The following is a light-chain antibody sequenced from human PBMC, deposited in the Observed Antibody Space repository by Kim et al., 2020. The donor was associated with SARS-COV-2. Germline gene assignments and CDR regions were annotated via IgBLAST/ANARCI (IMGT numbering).Light chain of an antibody. CDR3: CSYAGSSTSVV. V-gene: IGLV2-23*02. CDR1: SSDVGSYNL. CDR2: EVS. J-gene: IGLJ2*01. Sequence: QSNTISCTGTSSDVGSYNLVSWYPQHPGKAPKLMIYEVSKRPSGVSNRFSGSKSGNTASLTISGLQAEDEADYYCCSYAGSSTSVVFGGGTQLTVL.